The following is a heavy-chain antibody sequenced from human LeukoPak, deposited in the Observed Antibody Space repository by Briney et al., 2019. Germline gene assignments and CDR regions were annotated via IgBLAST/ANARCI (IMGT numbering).Heavy chain of an antibody. CDR1: GFTFSSYG. CDR2: ISYDETYK. Sequence: PGTSLRLSCAASGFTFSSYGMHWVRLAPGKGLEWVAAISYDETYKHYRDSVKGQFTISRDNSQNTLYLQMSSLRVADTAVYYCAGGNHYYDSRGYYDYWGQGTRVTVSS. V-gene: IGHV3-30*03. J-gene: IGHJ4*02. CDR3: AGGNHYYDSRGYYDY. D-gene: IGHD3-22*01.